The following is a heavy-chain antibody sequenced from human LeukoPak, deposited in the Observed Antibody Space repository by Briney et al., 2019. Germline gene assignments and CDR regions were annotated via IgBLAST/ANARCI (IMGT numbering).Heavy chain of an antibody. CDR3: ARDSGPPGGASNFDY. Sequence: SETLSLTCAVSGGSISSGGYSWSWIRQPPGKGLEWIGYIYYSGSTNYNPSLKSRVTISVDTSKNQFSLKLSSVTAADTAVYYCARDSGPPGGASNFDYWGQGTLVTVSS. CDR1: GGSISSGGYS. J-gene: IGHJ4*02. V-gene: IGHV4-61*08. D-gene: IGHD1-26*01. CDR2: IYYSGST.